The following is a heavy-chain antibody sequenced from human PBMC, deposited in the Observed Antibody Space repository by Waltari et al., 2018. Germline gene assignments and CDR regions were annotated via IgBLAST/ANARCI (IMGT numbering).Heavy chain of an antibody. Sequence: QVQLQESGPGLVKPSQTLSLTCTVSGGSISSGSYYWSWIRQPAGKGLEWIGYIYTSGSTNYNPSLKSRVTISVDTSKNQFSLKLSSVTAADTAVYYCASGIADYGDYVPFDYWGQGTLVTVSS. V-gene: IGHV4-61*09. CDR1: GGSISSGSYY. CDR2: IYTSGST. CDR3: ASGIADYGDYVPFDY. J-gene: IGHJ4*02. D-gene: IGHD4-17*01.